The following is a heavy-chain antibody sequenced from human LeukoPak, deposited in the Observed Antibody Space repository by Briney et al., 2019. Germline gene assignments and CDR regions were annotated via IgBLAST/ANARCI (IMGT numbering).Heavy chain of an antibody. D-gene: IGHD3-3*01. Sequence: GGSPRLSCAASGFTFNSYSMNWVRQAPGKGLEWVSYISSSSSTIYYADSVKGRFTISRDNAENSLYLQMNSLRAEDTAVYYCAREDDPDAFDIWGQGTMVTVSS. CDR3: AREDDPDAFDI. CDR2: ISSSSSTI. J-gene: IGHJ3*02. V-gene: IGHV3-48*01. CDR1: GFTFNSYS.